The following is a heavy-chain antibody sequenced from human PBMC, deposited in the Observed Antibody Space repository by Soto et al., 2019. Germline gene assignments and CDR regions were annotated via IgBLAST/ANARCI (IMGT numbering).Heavy chain of an antibody. CDR2: INQSGST. V-gene: IGHV4-34*01. CDR1: GGSFGGYY. D-gene: IGHD3-22*01. Sequence: SETLSLTCAVYGGSFGGYYWNWIRLPPGKGLEWIGQINQSGSTNYSPSLKSRVTVSVDTSNNQFSLKLHSVTAADTAVYYCARGRYSDSSGFYDVFDIWGQGTMVTVSS. CDR3: ARGRYSDSSGFYDVFDI. J-gene: IGHJ3*02.